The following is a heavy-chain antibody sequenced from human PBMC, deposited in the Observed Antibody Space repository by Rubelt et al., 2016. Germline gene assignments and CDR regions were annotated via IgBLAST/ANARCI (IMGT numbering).Heavy chain of an antibody. CDR3: ARQEYSYGIDY. V-gene: IGHV4-34*01. J-gene: IGHJ4*02. D-gene: IGHD5-18*01. CDR2: INHSGST. CDR1: GGSFSGYY. Sequence: QVQLQQWGAGLLKPSETLSLTCAVYGGSFSGYYWSWIRQPPGKGLEWIGEINHSGSTNYNPALKVGVTISVDTSKNQFSLRLSSGTAADTAVYYCARQEYSYGIDYWGQGTLVTVSS.